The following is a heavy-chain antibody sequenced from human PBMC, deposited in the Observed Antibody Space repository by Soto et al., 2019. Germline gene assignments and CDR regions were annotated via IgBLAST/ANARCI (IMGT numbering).Heavy chain of an antibody. Sequence: ASVKVSCKASGYTFTSYYMHWVRQAPGQGLEWMGIINPSGGSTSYAQKFQGRVTMTRDTSTSTVYMELSSLRSEDTAVYYCASTMIVVFSAFDIWGQGTMVTVSS. V-gene: IGHV1-46*01. J-gene: IGHJ3*02. CDR1: GYTFTSYY. CDR3: ASTMIVVFSAFDI. D-gene: IGHD3-22*01. CDR2: INPSGGST.